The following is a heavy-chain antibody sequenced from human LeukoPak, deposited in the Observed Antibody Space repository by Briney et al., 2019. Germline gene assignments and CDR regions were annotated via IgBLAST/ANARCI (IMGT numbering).Heavy chain of an antibody. CDR3: AREDVLLRSDY. Sequence: ASVTVSCTASGYTFTSYYMHWVRQAPGQGLEWMGIINPSGGSTSYAQKFQGRVTMTRDTSTSTVYMELSSLRFEDTAVYYCAREDVLLRSDYWGQGTLVTVSS. CDR1: GYTFTSYY. D-gene: IGHD1-26*01. J-gene: IGHJ4*02. CDR2: INPSGGST. V-gene: IGHV1-46*01.